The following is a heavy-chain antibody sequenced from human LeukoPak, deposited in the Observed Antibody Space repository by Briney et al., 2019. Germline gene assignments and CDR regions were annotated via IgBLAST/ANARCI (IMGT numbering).Heavy chain of an antibody. Sequence: PGGSLRPSCAASGFMFSGYWMHWVRQGPEKGLELVSRIDNDGNGIIYADSVKGRFTTSRDNAKNTLYLQMSSLRVEDTAVYYCATGGGWEPSSGVVTHIDVWGKGTTVTVSS. CDR3: ATGGGWEPSSGVVTHIDV. CDR1: GFMFSGYW. D-gene: IGHD3-3*01. V-gene: IGHV3-74*01. CDR2: IDNDGNGI. J-gene: IGHJ6*03.